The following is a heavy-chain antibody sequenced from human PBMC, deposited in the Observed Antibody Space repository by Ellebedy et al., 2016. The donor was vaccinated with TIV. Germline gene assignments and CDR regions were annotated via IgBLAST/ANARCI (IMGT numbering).Heavy chain of an antibody. D-gene: IGHD6-19*01. J-gene: IGHJ1*01. V-gene: IGHV3-30*04. CDR3: ARDGSGWCPDI. CDR2: VFHDGKKA. Sequence: GGSLRLSXAASGFTLSRHAMHWVRQAPGKGRERGGIVFHDGKKADYGDSVKGRLTISRDNSMNTVYLQINSLRMEDTAMYYCARDGSGWCPDIWGQGTLVTVSS. CDR1: GFTLSRHA.